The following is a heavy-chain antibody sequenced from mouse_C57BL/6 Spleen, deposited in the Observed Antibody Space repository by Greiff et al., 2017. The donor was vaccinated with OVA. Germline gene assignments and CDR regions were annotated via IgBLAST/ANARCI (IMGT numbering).Heavy chain of an antibody. J-gene: IGHJ1*03. CDR1: GFSFNTYS. V-gene: IGHV10-1*01. D-gene: IGHD5-1*01. Sequence: EVQLVESGGGFVQPKGSLKLSCAASGFSFNTYSMNWVRQAPGKGFEWVGRIRSKSNNYATYYADSVKDKFTISRDDSESMLYLQMNNLKTEDTAMYYCVRHTCGEYFDVWGTGTTVTVSS. CDR3: VRHTCGEYFDV. CDR2: IRSKSNNYAT.